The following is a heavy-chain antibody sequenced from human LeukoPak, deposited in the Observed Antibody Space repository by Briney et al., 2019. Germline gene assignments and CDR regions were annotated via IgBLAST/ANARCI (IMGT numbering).Heavy chain of an antibody. CDR2: FDPEEGET. D-gene: IGHD5-24*01. J-gene: IGHJ4*02. CDR3: AHGKGRWLHLIY. CDR1: GYTLTELS. V-gene: IGHV1-24*01. Sequence: ASVKVSCKVSGYTLTELSMHWVRQAPGKGLEWMGGFDPEEGETIFAQKFQGRVTMTEDTSTDTAYMELSSLRSEDTAVYYCAHGKGRWLHLIYWGQGTLVTVSS.